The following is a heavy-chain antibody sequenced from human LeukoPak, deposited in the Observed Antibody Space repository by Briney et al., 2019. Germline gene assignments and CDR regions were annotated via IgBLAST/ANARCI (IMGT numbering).Heavy chain of an antibody. Sequence: PGGSLRLSCAASGFTFSRYGMHGVRQAPGKGLEWVAVISFDGSQKYYTDSVKGRFTISRDDSKNTLNLQVNSLRAEDTAIYYCAKQEIGTTWSAGYWGQGTLVTVSS. D-gene: IGHD1-14*01. CDR1: GFTFSRYG. V-gene: IGHV3-30*18. J-gene: IGHJ4*02. CDR3: AKQEIGTTWSAGY. CDR2: ISFDGSQK.